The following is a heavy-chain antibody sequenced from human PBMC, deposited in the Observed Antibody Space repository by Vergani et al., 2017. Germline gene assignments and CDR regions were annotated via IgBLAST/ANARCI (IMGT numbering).Heavy chain of an antibody. CDR3: AGDCGSTSCYKRGEDWFDP. CDR2: INPSGGST. V-gene: IGHV1-46*01. J-gene: IGHJ5*02. CDR1: GSPFTSSY. Sequence: QVQLVQSGAEVKKPGASVKFSCQASGSPFTSSYIHWVRQAPGQGLEWMGIINPSGGSTNYEQKFQGRVTMTRDTSTSTVFMELSSLRSEDTAVYYCAGDCGSTSCYKRGEDWFDPWGQGTLVTVSS. D-gene: IGHD2-2*02.